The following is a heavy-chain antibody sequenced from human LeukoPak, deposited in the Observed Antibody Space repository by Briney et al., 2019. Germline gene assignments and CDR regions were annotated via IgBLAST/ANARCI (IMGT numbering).Heavy chain of an antibody. CDR3: ARRSGSYPFDY. Sequence: SETLSLTCAVYGGSFSGYYWSWIRQPPGKGLEWIGEINHSGSTNYNPSPKSRVTISVDTSKNQFSLKLSSVIAADTAVYFCARRSGSYPFDYWGQGTLVTVSS. CDR1: GGSFSGYY. J-gene: IGHJ4*02. V-gene: IGHV4-34*01. CDR2: INHSGST. D-gene: IGHD1-26*01.